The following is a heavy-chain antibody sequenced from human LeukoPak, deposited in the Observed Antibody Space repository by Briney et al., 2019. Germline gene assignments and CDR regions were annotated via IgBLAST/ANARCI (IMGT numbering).Heavy chain of an antibody. V-gene: IGHV4-34*01. J-gene: IGHJ4*02. D-gene: IGHD5-12*01. CDR2: INHSGST. Sequence: PSETLSLTCAVYGGSFSGYYWSWIRQPPGKGLEWIGEINHSGSTNYNPSLKSRVTISVDTSKNQFSLKLSSVTAADTAVYYCARPRWLQFGPHDCWGQGALVTVSS. CDR1: GGSFSGYY. CDR3: ARPRWLQFGPHDC.